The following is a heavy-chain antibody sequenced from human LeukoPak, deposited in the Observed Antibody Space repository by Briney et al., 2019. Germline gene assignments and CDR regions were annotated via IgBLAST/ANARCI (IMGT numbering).Heavy chain of an antibody. CDR2: IYYDGST. CDR3: AKVGNDYGDYYFDY. J-gene: IGHJ4*02. CDR1: GFTVSSNY. D-gene: IGHD4-17*01. Sequence: GGSLRLSCAASGFTVSSNYMSWVRQTPGKGLEWVSIIYYDGSTYYADSVKGRFTISRDNSKNTLYLQMNSLRAEDTAVYYCAKVGNDYGDYYFDYWGQGTLLTVSS. V-gene: IGHV3-53*01.